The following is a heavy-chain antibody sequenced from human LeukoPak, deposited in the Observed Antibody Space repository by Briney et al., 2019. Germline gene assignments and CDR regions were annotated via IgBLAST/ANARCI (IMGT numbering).Heavy chain of an antibody. CDR1: GYTFSDYY. Sequence: AAVKVSCRASGYTFSDYYIHFVRQAPGQGLEWMGRINPNSGVTHYAQKFQVRVTMTRDTSMNTVYMQLSGLTSDDTAVYFCAKGFMSAAGPCDYWGQGTLVTVSS. CDR3: AKGFMSAAGPCDY. CDR2: INPNSGVT. D-gene: IGHD6-13*01. J-gene: IGHJ4*02. V-gene: IGHV1-2*06.